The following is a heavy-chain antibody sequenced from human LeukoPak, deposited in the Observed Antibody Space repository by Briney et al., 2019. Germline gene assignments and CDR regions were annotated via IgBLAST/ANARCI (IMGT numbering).Heavy chain of an antibody. CDR3: ARTPQYGVSWFDS. V-gene: IGHV4-59*08. J-gene: IGHJ5*01. CDR2: IHYSGTT. Sequence: ASETLSLTCTVSGGSISGYFWNWIRQPPGKGLEWIGCIHYSGTTNYNPSLESRVTISLDTSEIQFSLRLTSVTAADTAVYYCARTPQYGVSWFDSWGQGTLVTVSS. CDR1: GGSISGYF. D-gene: IGHD2/OR15-2a*01.